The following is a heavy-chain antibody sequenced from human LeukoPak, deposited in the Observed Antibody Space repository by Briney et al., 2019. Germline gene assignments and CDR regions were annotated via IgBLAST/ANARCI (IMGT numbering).Heavy chain of an antibody. D-gene: IGHD2-15*01. J-gene: IGHJ5*02. V-gene: IGHV4-39*07. Sequence: SETLSLTCTVSGGSISSSSYYWGWIRQPPGKGLEWIGSIYYSGSTYYNPSLKSRVTISVDTSKNQFSLKLSSVTAADTAVYYCARDLEVVAATHWFDPWGQGTPVTVSS. CDR3: ARDLEVVAATHWFDP. CDR1: GGSISSSSYY. CDR2: IYYSGST.